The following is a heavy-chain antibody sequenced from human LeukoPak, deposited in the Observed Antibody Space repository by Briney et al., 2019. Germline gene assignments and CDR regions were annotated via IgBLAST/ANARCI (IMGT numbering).Heavy chain of an antibody. V-gene: IGHV4-59*08. CDR3: ARHIGGYYFDC. D-gene: IGHD1-26*01. CDR1: GGSISSYY. Sequence: SETLSLTCTVSGGSISSYYWSWIRQPPGKGLEWIGYIYYSGSTNYNPSLKSRVTISVDTSKNQFSLKLSSVTAADTAVYYCARHIGGYYFDCWGQGTLVTVSS. J-gene: IGHJ4*02. CDR2: IYYSGST.